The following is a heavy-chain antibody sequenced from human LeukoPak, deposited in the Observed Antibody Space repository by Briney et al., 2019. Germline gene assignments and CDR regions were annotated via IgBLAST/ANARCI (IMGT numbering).Heavy chain of an antibody. D-gene: IGHD1-26*01. V-gene: IGHV4-38-2*02. CDR2: IYHSGST. Sequence: SETLSLTCTVSGYSISSGYYWGWIRQPPGKGLEWIGSIYHSGSTYYNPSLKSRVTISVDTSKNQFSLKLSSVTAADTAVYYCARGVGATVPRLFYFDYWGQGTLVTVSS. CDR3: ARGVGATVPRLFYFDY. J-gene: IGHJ4*02. CDR1: GYSISSGYY.